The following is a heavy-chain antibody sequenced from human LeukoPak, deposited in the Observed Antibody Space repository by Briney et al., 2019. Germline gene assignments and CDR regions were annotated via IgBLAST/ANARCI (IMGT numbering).Heavy chain of an antibody. CDR3: ARAVSGRPPFIDH. V-gene: IGHV1-18*01. J-gene: IGHJ1*01. Sequence: ASVKVSCKPSGYTFTSFYFTWVRQAPGQGLEWLGWISAYNGKTDYAQKVQGRVIMTTETSTSTASMELRSLTYDDTAVYWCARAVSGRPPFIDHWGQGTLVTVSS. D-gene: IGHD6-25*01. CDR1: GYTFTSFY. CDR2: ISAYNGKT.